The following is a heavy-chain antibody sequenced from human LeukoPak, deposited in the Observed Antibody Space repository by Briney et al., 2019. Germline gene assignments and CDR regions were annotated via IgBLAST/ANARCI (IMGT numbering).Heavy chain of an antibody. D-gene: IGHD2-15*01. CDR1: GFTSSNYA. CDR3: AKTQGYYDA. J-gene: IGHJ5*02. Sequence: GGSLRLSCVASGFTSSNYAMSWVRQAPGKGLELVSGIYGSDDKTVYGDAVKGRFTISRDNSKNTLYLQMNSLRADDTAVYYCAKTQGYYDAWGQGALVTVSS. CDR2: IYGSDDKT. V-gene: IGHV3-23*01.